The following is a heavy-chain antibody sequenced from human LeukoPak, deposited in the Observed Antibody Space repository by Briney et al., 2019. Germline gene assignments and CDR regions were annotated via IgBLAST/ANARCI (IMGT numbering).Heavy chain of an antibody. Sequence: SETLSLTCTVSGGSISSGSYYWSWIRQPAGKGLEWIGRIYTSGSTNYNPSLKSRVTISVDTSKNQSSLKLSSVTAADTAVYYCARAYDFWSGRSFYNWFDPWGQGTLVTVSS. D-gene: IGHD3-3*01. CDR1: GGSISSGSYY. V-gene: IGHV4-61*02. J-gene: IGHJ5*02. CDR3: ARAYDFWSGRSFYNWFDP. CDR2: IYTSGST.